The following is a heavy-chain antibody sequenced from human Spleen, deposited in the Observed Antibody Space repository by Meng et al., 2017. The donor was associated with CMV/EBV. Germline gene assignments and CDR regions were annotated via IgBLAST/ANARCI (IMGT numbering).Heavy chain of an antibody. D-gene: IGHD2-2*01. CDR2: INPNNGVT. CDR1: GYSLTNFY. CDR3: ARAYCSSNICPDYISYYYSMDV. Sequence: ASVKVSCKASGYSLTNFYLHWVRQAPGQGLDWMGWINPNNGVTNYAQRFQGRVTMTWDTSTSTAHMELSRLNSDDTAVYYCARAYCSSNICPDYISYYYSMDVWGQGTTVTVSS. V-gene: IGHV1-2*02. J-gene: IGHJ6*02.